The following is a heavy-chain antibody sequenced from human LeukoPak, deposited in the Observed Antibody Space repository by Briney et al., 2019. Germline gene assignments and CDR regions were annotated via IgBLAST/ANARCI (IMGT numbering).Heavy chain of an antibody. CDR1: GFTFSSYA. CDR2: ISGSGGST. D-gene: IGHD3-16*01. CDR3: AKALVGEQYYFDY. Sequence: GGSLRLSCAASGFTFSSYAMSWVRQAPGKGLEWVSAISGSGGSTYYADSVKGRFTISRDNAKNSLYLQMNSLRAEDTALYYCAKALVGEQYYFDYWGQGTLVTVSS. J-gene: IGHJ4*02. V-gene: IGHV3-23*01.